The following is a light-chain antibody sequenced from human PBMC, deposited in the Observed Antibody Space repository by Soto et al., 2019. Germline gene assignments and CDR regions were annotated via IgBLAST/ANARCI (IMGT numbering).Light chain of an antibody. Sequence: QSALTQPPSASGSPGQSVTISCTGTSGDVGGYNFVSWYQQHPGKAPKFMIYEVSKRPSGVPDRFSGSKSGNTASLTVSGLQAEDEADYYCSSYAGGIKWVFGGGTKVT. CDR2: EVS. CDR1: SGDVGGYNF. V-gene: IGLV2-8*01. CDR3: SSYAGGIKWV. J-gene: IGLJ3*02.